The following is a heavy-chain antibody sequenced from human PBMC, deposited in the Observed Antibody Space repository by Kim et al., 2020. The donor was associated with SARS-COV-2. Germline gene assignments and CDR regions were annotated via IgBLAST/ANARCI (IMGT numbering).Heavy chain of an antibody. CDR2: INHSGST. CDR1: GGSFSGYY. D-gene: IGHD3-16*02. J-gene: IGHJ3*02. V-gene: IGHV4-34*01. CDR3: ARGQRAIDWAFDI. Sequence: SETLSLTCAVYGGSFSGYYWSLIRQPPGKGLEWIGEINHSGSTNYNPSLKSRVTILLDTSKNQFSLRLTSVTAADTAVYYCARGQRAIDWAFDIWGQGTMVTVSS.